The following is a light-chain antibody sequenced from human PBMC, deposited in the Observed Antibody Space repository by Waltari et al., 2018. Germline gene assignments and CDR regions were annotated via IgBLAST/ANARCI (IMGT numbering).Light chain of an antibody. J-gene: IGKJ2*01. Sequence: DIVLTQSPGTLSLPPGERATISCRASQGVNSTYLAWYQQKPGQAPRLPIYGASRRASGIPDRFSGSGSGTDFTLTISSVEPEDFAVYYCQRYGSSSVTFGQGTRLEIK. V-gene: IGKV3-20*01. CDR3: QRYGSSSVT. CDR1: QGVNSTY. CDR2: GAS.